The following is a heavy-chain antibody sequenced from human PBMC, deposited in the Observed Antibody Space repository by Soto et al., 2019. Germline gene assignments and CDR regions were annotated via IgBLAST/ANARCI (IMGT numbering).Heavy chain of an antibody. CDR1: GFTFSSYA. V-gene: IGHV3-23*01. CDR3: AQGYGSASYPKNVPY. CDR2: TSGSGDYT. Sequence: DVKLLESGGNLVQPGGSLRLSCAASGFTFSSYAMTWVRQAPGKGLEWVSATSGSGDYTYYADFVKGRFTISRDNSKNTLYLQMNSLRAEDTALYYCAQGYGSASYPKNVPYWGQGTLVTVSS. D-gene: IGHD3-10*01. J-gene: IGHJ4*02.